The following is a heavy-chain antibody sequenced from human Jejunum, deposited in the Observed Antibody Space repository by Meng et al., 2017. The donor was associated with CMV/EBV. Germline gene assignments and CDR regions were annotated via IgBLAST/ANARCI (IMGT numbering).Heavy chain of an antibody. Sequence: TFGSYAMAWVRQAPGRGLGWVAVVYSGGRTTDYANSVKGRFTISRDNSKNTLYLQMNSLRAEDTAVYYCAKEEGYTRPHYFDYWGQGTLVTVSS. CDR1: TFGSYA. V-gene: IGHV3-23*03. D-gene: IGHD6-13*01. CDR3: AKEEGYTRPHYFDY. CDR2: VYSGGRTT. J-gene: IGHJ4*02.